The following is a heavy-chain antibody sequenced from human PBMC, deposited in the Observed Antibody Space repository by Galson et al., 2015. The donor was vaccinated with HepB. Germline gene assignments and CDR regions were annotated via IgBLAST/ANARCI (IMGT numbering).Heavy chain of an antibody. CDR1: GLTFSSYS. Sequence: SLRLSCAASGLTFSSYSMNWVRQAPGKGLEWVSYISSSNTIYYADSVKGRFTISRDNAKNSLYLQMSSLRAEDTAVYYCARQKELGGWGQGTLVTVSS. CDR3: ARQKELGG. J-gene: IGHJ4*02. V-gene: IGHV3-48*01. D-gene: IGHD1-26*01. CDR2: ISSSNTI.